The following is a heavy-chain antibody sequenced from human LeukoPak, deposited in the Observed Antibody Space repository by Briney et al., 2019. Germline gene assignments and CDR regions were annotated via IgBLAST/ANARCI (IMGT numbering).Heavy chain of an antibody. D-gene: IGHD6-13*01. CDR2: INHSGST. CDR1: GGSISSGGYY. CDR3: ARGVGAGRYYYYGMDV. V-gene: IGHV4-39*07. Sequence: SETLSLTCTVSGGSISSGGYYWSWIRQPPGKGLEWIGEINHSGSTNYNPSLKSRVTISVDTSKNQFSLKLSSVTAADTAVYYCARGVGAGRYYYYGMDVWGQGTKVTVSS. J-gene: IGHJ6*02.